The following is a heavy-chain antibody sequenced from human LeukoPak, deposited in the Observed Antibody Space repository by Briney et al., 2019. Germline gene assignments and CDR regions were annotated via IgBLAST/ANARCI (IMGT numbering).Heavy chain of an antibody. V-gene: IGHV4-39*07. CDR1: GGSISSSYYY. J-gene: IGHJ4*02. D-gene: IGHD6-6*01. CDR2: IYYSGST. Sequence: SETLSLTCTVSGGSISSSYYYWGWIRQPPGKGLEWIGSIYYSGSTNYNPSLKSRVTISVDTSKNQFSLKLSSVTAADTAVYYCARAAYSSSPGSLFYYWGQGTLVTVSS. CDR3: ARAAYSSSPGSLFYY.